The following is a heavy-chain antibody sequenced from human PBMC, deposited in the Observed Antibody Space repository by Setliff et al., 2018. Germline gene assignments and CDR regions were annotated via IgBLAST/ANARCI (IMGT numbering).Heavy chain of an antibody. D-gene: IGHD1-1*01. CDR1: GGTFRDFV. J-gene: IGHJ6*03. V-gene: IGHV1-69*13. Sequence: SVKVSCKASGGTFRDFVISWVRQAPGQGLEWTGGIMPVFGTPDYAQKFEGRVTISADETTTTAYLELSSLRSEDTGVYYCGSRQFPGGGNYYYFMDVWGKGTTVTVSS. CDR2: IMPVFGTP. CDR3: GSRQFPGGGNYYYFMDV.